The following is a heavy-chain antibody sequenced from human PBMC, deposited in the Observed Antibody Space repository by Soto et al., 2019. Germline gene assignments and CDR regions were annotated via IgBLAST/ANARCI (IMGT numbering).Heavy chain of an antibody. V-gene: IGHV3-49*03. D-gene: IGHD6-19*01. Sequence: PGGALSLACTASGFTFGDYAMSWFRQAPGKGLEWVGFIRSKAYGGTTEYAASVKGRFTISRDDSKSIAYLQMNSLKTEDTAVYYCTRDLEDGYSSGWYGGYNWFDPWGQGTLVTVSS. J-gene: IGHJ5*02. CDR2: IRSKAYGGTT. CDR1: GFTFGDYA. CDR3: TRDLEDGYSSGWYGGYNWFDP.